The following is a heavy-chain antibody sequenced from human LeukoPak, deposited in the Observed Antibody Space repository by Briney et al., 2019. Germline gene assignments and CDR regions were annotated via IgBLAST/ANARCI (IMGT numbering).Heavy chain of an antibody. CDR1: GGSISSSSYY. D-gene: IGHD2-15*01. J-gene: IGHJ4*02. V-gene: IGHV4-39*07. CDR3: VSGGSGYYFDY. Sequence: SETLSLTCTVSGGSISSSSYYWGWIRQPPGKGLEWIGSIYYSGSTYYNPSLKSRVTISVDTSKNQFSLKLSSVTAADTAVYYCVSGGSGYYFDYWGQGTLVTVSS. CDR2: IYYSGST.